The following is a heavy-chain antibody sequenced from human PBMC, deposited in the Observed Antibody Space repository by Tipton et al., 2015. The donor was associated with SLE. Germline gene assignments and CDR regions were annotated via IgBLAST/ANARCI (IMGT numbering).Heavy chain of an antibody. CDR3: ARDSSSSFHFQH. V-gene: IGHV4-59*12. CDR1: GGAINKNY. Sequence: TLSLTCTISGGAINKNYWSWIRKSPGKGLEWIGCIYYSGSTYYSPPLSSRVSISLDRSKNQFSLSLSSVTAADTAVYYCARDSSSSFHFQHWGQGTLVTVSS. CDR2: IYYSGST. D-gene: IGHD6-6*01. J-gene: IGHJ1*01.